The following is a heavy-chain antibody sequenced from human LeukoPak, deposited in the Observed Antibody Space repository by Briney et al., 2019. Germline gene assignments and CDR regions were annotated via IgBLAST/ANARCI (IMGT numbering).Heavy chain of an antibody. CDR3: AKMGTYGSASHTLDY. CDR1: GFTSGNYA. CDR2: ITNSGSYT. Sequence: GGSLRLSCGASGFTSGNYAMTWVRQDPGKGLEWVATITNSGSYTYYADSVEGRFSISRDNPKNTLYLQISSLRDEDTAIYFCAKMGTYGSASHTLDYWGQGTLVTVSS. D-gene: IGHD3-10*01. J-gene: IGHJ4*02. V-gene: IGHV3-23*01.